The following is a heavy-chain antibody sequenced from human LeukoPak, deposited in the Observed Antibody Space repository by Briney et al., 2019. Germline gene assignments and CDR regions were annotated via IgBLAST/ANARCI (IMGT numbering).Heavy chain of an antibody. CDR2: IYPGDSDT. V-gene: IGHV5-51*01. D-gene: IGHD6-19*01. J-gene: IGHJ5*02. CDR3: ARRVIAVAGTGWFDP. Sequence: GESLKISCKGSGYSFTSYWIGWVRQMPGKGLEWMGIIYPGDSDTRYSPSFQGQVTISADKSISTAYLQWSSLKASDTAMYYCARRVIAVAGTGWFDPWGQGTLVTVSS. CDR1: GYSFTSYW.